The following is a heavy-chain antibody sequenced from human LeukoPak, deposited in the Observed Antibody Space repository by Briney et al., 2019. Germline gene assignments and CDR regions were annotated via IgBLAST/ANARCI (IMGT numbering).Heavy chain of an antibody. CDR2: IRSKAYGATT. CDR1: GFTFSDYA. V-gene: IGHV3-49*04. J-gene: IGHJ4*02. Sequence: GGSLRLSCTASGFTFSDYAMSWVRQAPGKGLEWVGFIRSKAYGATTEYAASVRGRFTISRDDSKSIAYLQMNSLKTEDTAVYYCSRDVSGYYDSSGYYWGQGTLVTVSS. CDR3: SRDVSGYYDSSGYY. D-gene: IGHD3-22*01.